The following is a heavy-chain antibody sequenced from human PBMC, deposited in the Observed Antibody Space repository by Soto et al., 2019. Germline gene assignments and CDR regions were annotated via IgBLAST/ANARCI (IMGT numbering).Heavy chain of an antibody. CDR1: GYIFTEYG. Sequence: QVQLVQSGPEVKKPGASVKVSCKASGYIFTEYGLSWVRQAPGQGLEWLGWISTDNGDTNYAQRLRGSVSMTTDTSTSTAYMELRSLRSDDTATYYCARVTLGAWGQGTMVTVSS. J-gene: IGHJ3*01. CDR2: ISTDNGDT. V-gene: IGHV1-18*01. CDR3: ARVTLGA.